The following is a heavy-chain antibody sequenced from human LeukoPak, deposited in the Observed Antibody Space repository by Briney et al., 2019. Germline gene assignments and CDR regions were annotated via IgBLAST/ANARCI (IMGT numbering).Heavy chain of an antibody. Sequence: GGSLRLSCAASGFTVSSNYMSWVRQAPGKGLEWVSVIYSGGSTYYADSVKGRFTISRDNSKNTLYLQMNSLRAEDTAVYYCARYYYDSSGYLYYFDYWGQGTLVTVSS. CDR3: ARYYYDSSGYLYYFDY. CDR1: GFTVSSNY. J-gene: IGHJ4*02. CDR2: IYSGGST. V-gene: IGHV3-66*01. D-gene: IGHD3-22*01.